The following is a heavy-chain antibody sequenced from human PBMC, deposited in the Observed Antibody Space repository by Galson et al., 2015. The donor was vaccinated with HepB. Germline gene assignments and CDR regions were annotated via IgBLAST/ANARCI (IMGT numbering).Heavy chain of an antibody. CDR3: ARVNCSSTSCYRKPPDY. D-gene: IGHD2-2*02. CDR1: GGTFSSYA. J-gene: IGHJ4*02. CDR2: IIPIFGTA. Sequence: SVKVSCKASGGTFSSYAISWVRQAPGQGLEWMGGIIPIFGTANYAQKFQGRVTITADESTSTAYMELSSLRSEDTAVYYCARVNCSSTSCYRKPPDYWGQGTLVTVSS. V-gene: IGHV1-69*13.